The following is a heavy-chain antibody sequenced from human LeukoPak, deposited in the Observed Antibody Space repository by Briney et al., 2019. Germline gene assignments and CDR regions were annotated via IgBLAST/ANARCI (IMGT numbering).Heavy chain of an antibody. D-gene: IGHD6-13*01. CDR1: GYTFTSYD. J-gene: IGHJ1*01. Sequence: ASVKVSCKASGYTFTSYDINWVRQATGQGLEWMGWMNPNSGNTGYAQKFQGRVTITRNTSISTAYMELSSLRSEDTAVYYCARGDSSSWYRRYFQHWGQGTLVTVSS. V-gene: IGHV1-8*03. CDR3: ARGDSSSWYRRYFQH. CDR2: MNPNSGNT.